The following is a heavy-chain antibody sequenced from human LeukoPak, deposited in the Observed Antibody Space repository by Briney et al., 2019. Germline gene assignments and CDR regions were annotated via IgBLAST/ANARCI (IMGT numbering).Heavy chain of an antibody. Sequence: GRSLRLSCAASGFTLSSYGMHWVRQAPGKGLEWVAVIWYDGSNKYYADSVKGRFTISRDNSKNTLYLQMNSLRAEDTAVYYCARGGVADFDYWGQGTLVTVSS. CDR1: GFTLSSYG. CDR2: IWYDGSNK. J-gene: IGHJ4*02. D-gene: IGHD2-15*01. V-gene: IGHV3-33*01. CDR3: ARGGVADFDY.